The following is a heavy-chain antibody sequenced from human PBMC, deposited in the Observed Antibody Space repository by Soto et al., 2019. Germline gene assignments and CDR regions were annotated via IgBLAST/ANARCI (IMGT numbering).Heavy chain of an antibody. CDR3: ARDDAFDI. CDR1: GCTFSSYA. Sequence: ASVKVSCEACGCTFSSYAISWVRQAPGQGLEWMGGIIPIFGTANYAQKFQGRVTITADESTSTAYMELSSLRSEDTAVYYCARDDAFDIWGQGTMVTVSS. CDR2: IIPIFGTA. V-gene: IGHV1-69*13. J-gene: IGHJ3*02.